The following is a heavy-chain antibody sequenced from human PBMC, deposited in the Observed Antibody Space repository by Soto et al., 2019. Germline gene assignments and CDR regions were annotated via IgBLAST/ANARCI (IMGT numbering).Heavy chain of an antibody. CDR3: ARFGKVPASWYYYCMDG. CDR2: INHSGST. D-gene: IGHD2-2*01. Sequence: LFSAVCVGSFCFYGWSWIRPHTRTGLEWIGEINHSGSTNYNPSRKSQVTISVDTSKTHFSLKLNSVTAADTAVYYCARFGKVPASWYYYCMDGWDQRTTVTVSS. J-gene: IGHJ6*02. V-gene: IGHV4-34*01. CDR1: VGSFCFYG.